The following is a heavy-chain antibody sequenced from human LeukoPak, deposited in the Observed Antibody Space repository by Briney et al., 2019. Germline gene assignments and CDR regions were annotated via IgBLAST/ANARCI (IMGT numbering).Heavy chain of an antibody. CDR2: IIPIFGIA. CDR3: AREGRESGDIVVVPAAIWFDP. Sequence: SVTVSCTASGGTFSSYAISWVRQAPGQGLEWMGRIIPIFGIANYAQKFQGRVTITADKSTSTAYMELSSLRSEDTAVYYCAREGRESGDIVVVPAAIWFDPWGQGTLVTVSS. V-gene: IGHV1-69*04. D-gene: IGHD2-2*01. J-gene: IGHJ5*02. CDR1: GGTFSSYA.